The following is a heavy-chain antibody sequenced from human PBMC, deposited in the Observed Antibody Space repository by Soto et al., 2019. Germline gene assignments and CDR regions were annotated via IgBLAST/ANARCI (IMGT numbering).Heavy chain of an antibody. CDR1: GLTISGKKY. J-gene: IGHJ3*01. CDR3: ATWHEREHAYDV. CDR2: LYDVDGS. D-gene: IGHD1-1*01. Sequence: PXGCLRLSCAAFGLTISGKKYLSWVRQAPGKGLEWVSALYDVDGSFYADSVKGRFTTSSDSSKTTVYLQMNDLRPDDTAVYYCATWHEREHAYDVWGQGTTVTVSS. V-gene: IGHV3-53*01.